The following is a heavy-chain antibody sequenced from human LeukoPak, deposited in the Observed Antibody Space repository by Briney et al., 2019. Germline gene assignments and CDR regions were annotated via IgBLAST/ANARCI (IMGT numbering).Heavy chain of an antibody. CDR3: ARRTTVKRWFDP. Sequence: PSETLSLTCAVPGGSISSGGYSWSWIRQPPGTGLEWIGYIYHSGSTYYNPSLKSRVTISADRSKNQFSLKLSSVTAADTAVYYCARRTTVKRWFDPWGQGTLVTVSS. J-gene: IGHJ5*02. D-gene: IGHD4-4*01. CDR1: GGSISSGGYS. V-gene: IGHV4-30-2*01. CDR2: IYHSGST.